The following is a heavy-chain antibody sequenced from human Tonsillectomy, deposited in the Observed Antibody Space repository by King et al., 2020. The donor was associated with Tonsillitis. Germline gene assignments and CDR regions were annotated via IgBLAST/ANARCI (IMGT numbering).Heavy chain of an antibody. CDR2: IRGNSINK. D-gene: IGHD3-22*01. CDR1: GFTFRSYA. V-gene: IGHV3-23*04. Sequence: VQLVESGGGLVQPGGSLRLSCAASGFTFRSYAMSWVRQAPGKGLEWVSAIRGNSINKYYADSVKGRFTISRDNSKNTVFLQINSLRAEDTAVYYCAKDLEISSGYYYPGAFDFWGQRTMVTASS. CDR3: AKDLEISSGYYYPGAFDF. J-gene: IGHJ3*01.